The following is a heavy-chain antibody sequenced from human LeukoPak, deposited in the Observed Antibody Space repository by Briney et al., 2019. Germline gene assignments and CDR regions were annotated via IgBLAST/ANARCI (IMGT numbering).Heavy chain of an antibody. J-gene: IGHJ5*02. CDR1: GGSFSGYY. Sequence: KPPETLSLTCAVYGGSFSGYYWSWIRQPPGKGLEWIGEINRSGSTNYNPSLKSRVTISVDTSKNQFSLKLSSVTAADTAVYYCARTEEEGDGYKSITGYNWFDPWGQGTLVTVSS. CDR2: INRSGST. D-gene: IGHD5-24*01. CDR3: ARTEEEGDGYKSITGYNWFDP. V-gene: IGHV4-34*01.